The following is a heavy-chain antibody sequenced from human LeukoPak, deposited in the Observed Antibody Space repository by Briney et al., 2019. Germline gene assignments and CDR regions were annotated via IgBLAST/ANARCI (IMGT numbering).Heavy chain of an antibody. D-gene: IGHD3-22*01. CDR3: ARDGPYDSSGYFDF. Sequence: PGGALSLSRAASGFTLSSYEMNWVRPAPGRGVEWISCISSGGSTIYYADSVKGRFTIYRNNAKNSLYLQMNSLRAEDMAVYYCARDGPYDSSGYFDFWGQGTLVTVSS. J-gene: IGHJ4*02. V-gene: IGHV3-48*03. CDR2: ISSGGSTI. CDR1: GFTLSSYE.